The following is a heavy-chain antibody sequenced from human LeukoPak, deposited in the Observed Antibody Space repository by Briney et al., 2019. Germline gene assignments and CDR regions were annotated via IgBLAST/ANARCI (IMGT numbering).Heavy chain of an antibody. Sequence: GGSLRLSCAASGFTFSNYVMTWVRQAPGRGLEWVSTISGGGGTTHYADSVKGRFLISRDNSKNTLSLQMNSLRAEDTAVYYCAKLPGRAADYWGQGTLVTVSS. CDR1: GFTFSNYV. CDR3: AKLPGRAADY. V-gene: IGHV3-23*01. J-gene: IGHJ4*02. CDR2: ISGGGGTT.